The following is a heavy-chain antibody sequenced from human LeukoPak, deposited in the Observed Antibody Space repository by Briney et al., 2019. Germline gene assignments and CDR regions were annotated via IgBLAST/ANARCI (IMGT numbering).Heavy chain of an antibody. D-gene: IGHD2-8*02. CDR3: ARGRGTGSPTARRYYSYYMTS. CDR1: GGSFSGYH. Sequence: TSSETLSLTCAVYGGSFSGYHWSWIRQPPGKGLEWIGEINHSGSTNYNPSLKSRVTISVDTSKNQFSLNLSSVTAADTAVYFCARGRGTGSPTARRYYSYYMTSGAKGPRSPSP. V-gene: IGHV4-34*01. J-gene: IGHJ6*03. CDR2: INHSGST.